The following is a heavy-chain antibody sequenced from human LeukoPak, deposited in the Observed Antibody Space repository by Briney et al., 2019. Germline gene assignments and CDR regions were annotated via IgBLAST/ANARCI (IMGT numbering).Heavy chain of an antibody. CDR3: AKEVVEKYAFDI. D-gene: IGHD2-2*01. CDR1: GFTFSSYG. V-gene: IGHV3-30*02. J-gene: IGHJ3*02. Sequence: GGSLRLSCAASGFTFSSYGMHWIRQAPGKGLEWVAFIRYDGSNKYYADSVKGGFTLSRDNSNNTLYLQMNSLRAEDTAVYYCAKEVVEKYAFDIWGQGTMVTVSS. CDR2: IRYDGSNK.